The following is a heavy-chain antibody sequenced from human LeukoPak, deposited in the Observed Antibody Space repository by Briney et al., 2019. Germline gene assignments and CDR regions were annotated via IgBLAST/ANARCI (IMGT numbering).Heavy chain of an antibody. V-gene: IGHV1-46*01. D-gene: IGHD6-19*01. CDR3: ARDLYRYSSGREPDY. J-gene: IGHJ4*02. CDR2: INPSGGST. CDR1: GYTFTSYY. Sequence: ASVKVSCKASGYTFTSYYMHWVRQAPGQGLEWMGIINPSGGSTSYAQMFQGRVTMTRDTSTSTVYMELSSLRSEDTAVYYCARDLYRYSSGREPDYWGQGTLVTVSS.